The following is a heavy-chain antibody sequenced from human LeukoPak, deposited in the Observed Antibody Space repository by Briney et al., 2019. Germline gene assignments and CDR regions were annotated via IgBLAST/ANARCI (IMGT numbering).Heavy chain of an antibody. Sequence: SVKVSCKASGGTFSSYAISWVRQAPGQGLEWMGGIIPIFGTANYAQKFQGRVTITADESTSTAYMELSSLRSEDTAVYYCARDYYDSSGYYYFDYWGQGTLVTVSS. CDR1: GGTFSSYA. J-gene: IGHJ4*02. D-gene: IGHD3-22*01. V-gene: IGHV1-69*13. CDR2: IIPIFGTA. CDR3: ARDYYDSSGYYYFDY.